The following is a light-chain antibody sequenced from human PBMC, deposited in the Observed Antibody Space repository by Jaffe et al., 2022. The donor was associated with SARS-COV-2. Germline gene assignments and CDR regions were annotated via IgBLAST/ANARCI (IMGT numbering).Light chain of an antibody. CDR3: SSYAGRNSV. Sequence: QSALTQPPSASGSPGQSVTISCTGTNSDVGGYNYVSWYQQHPGKAPKVMIYEVSKRPSGVPDRFSGSKSGNTASLTVSGLQAEDEADYYCSSYAGRNSVFGTGTKVTVL. CDR1: NSDVGGYNY. V-gene: IGLV2-8*01. CDR2: EVS. J-gene: IGLJ1*01.